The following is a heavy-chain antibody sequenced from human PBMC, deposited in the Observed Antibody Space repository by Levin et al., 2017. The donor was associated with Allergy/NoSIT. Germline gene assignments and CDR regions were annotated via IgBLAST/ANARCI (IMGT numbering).Heavy chain of an antibody. CDR1: GFTFSSYA. Sequence: SCAASGFTFSSYAMSWVRQAPGKGLEWVSAISGSGGSTYYADSVKGRFIISRDNSKNTLYLQMNSLRAEDTAVYYCAKGEHYYDSSGYYYEGGFDYWGQGTLVTVSS. V-gene: IGHV3-23*01. CDR3: AKGEHYYDSSGYYYEGGFDY. D-gene: IGHD3-22*01. J-gene: IGHJ4*02. CDR2: ISGSGGST.